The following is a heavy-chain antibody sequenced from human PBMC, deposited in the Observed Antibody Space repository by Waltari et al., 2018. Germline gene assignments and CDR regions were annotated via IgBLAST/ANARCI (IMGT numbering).Heavy chain of an antibody. J-gene: IGHJ3*02. CDR2: ISGSGTII. CDR1: GFPLGDFY. CDR3: ARDFRHGASDI. Sequence: QVQLVESGGGLVKPGESRRLSCAASGFPLGDFYMTWIRQAPGKGLEWISYISGSGTIIYYADSVKGRFAISRDNAKNSLYLQMDSLRADDTAVYYCARDFRHGASDIWGRGTMVTVAS. V-gene: IGHV3-11*04.